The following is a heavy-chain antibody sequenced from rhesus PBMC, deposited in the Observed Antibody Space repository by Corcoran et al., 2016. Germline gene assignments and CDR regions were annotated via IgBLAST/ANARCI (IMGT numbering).Heavy chain of an antibody. D-gene: IGHD4-23*01. Sequence: QVQLQQWGEGLVKPSETLSLTCAVYGGSISSNYWSWIRQPPGKGLEWIGRIRSGGSTNYNPSLKSRVLISIDPSKNQFSLKLSSLTAADTAVFYCARGDSHYSGLDSWGQGVVVTVSS. J-gene: IGHJ6*01. CDR1: GGSISSNY. CDR2: IRSGGST. CDR3: ARGDSHYSGLDS. V-gene: IGHV4-160*01.